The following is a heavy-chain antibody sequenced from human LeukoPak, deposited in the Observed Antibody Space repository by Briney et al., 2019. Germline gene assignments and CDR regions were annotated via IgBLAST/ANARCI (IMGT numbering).Heavy chain of an antibody. CDR1: GFTFRNHG. CDR2: IWYDGSNK. CDR3: VRGRSARYLDY. V-gene: IGHV3-33*01. J-gene: IGHJ4*02. Sequence: PGRSLRLSCAASGFTFRNHGMHWVRQAPDKGLEWVAVIWYDGSNKYYGGSVKGRFTISRDNSKNMLYLQINSLRAEDTAVYFCVRGRSARYLDYWGQGTLVTVSS.